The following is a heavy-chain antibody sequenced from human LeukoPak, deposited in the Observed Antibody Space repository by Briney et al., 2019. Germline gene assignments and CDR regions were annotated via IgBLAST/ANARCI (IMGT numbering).Heavy chain of an antibody. J-gene: IGHJ6*04. D-gene: IGHD5-12*01. CDR3: ARDKRGGYSGYDYSSGMDV. Sequence: GGSLRLSCAASGSTFSSYSMNWVRQAPGKGLEWVPSISSSSSYIYYADSVKGRFTISRDNAKNSLYLQMNSLRAEDTAVYYCARDKRGGYSGYDYSSGMDVWGEGTTVTVSS. V-gene: IGHV3-21*01. CDR1: GSTFSSYS. CDR2: ISSSSSYI.